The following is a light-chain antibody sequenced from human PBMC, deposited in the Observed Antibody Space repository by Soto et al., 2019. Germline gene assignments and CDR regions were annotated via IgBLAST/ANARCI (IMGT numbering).Light chain of an antibody. V-gene: IGKV3-20*01. Sequence: EIVLTQSPGTLSLSPGKRATLSCRASQSVSSSYLAWYQQKPGQAPMLLIYGASRRATGIPDRFSCSGSGIDFSRPISRLEPEDISVYYCQQYGSSPQTFGQGTRLEIK. CDR3: QQYGSSPQT. J-gene: IGKJ5*01. CDR1: QSVSSSY. CDR2: GAS.